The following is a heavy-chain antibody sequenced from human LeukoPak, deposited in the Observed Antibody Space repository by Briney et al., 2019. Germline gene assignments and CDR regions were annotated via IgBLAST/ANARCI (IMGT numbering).Heavy chain of an antibody. CDR2: IYSDGTI. CDR3: AKKDNGNYFNFDY. D-gene: IGHD2/OR15-2a*01. J-gene: IGHJ4*02. V-gene: IGHV3-66*01. Sequence: GGSLRLSCAASGFTVSSNYMSWVRQVPGKGLEWVSVIYSDGTISYADSVKGRFTISRDNSENTLYLQMNSLRVEDTAVYYCAKKDNGNYFNFDYWGQGTLVTVSS. CDR1: GFTVSSNY.